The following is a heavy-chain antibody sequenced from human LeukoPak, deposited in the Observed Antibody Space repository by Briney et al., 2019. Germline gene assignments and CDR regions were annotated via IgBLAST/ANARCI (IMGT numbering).Heavy chain of an antibody. D-gene: IGHD2-2*01. Sequence: GGSLRLSCAASGFTFSSYSMNWVRQAPGKGLEWVSSISSSSSYIYYADSVKGRFTISRDNAKNSLYLQMNSLRAEDTAVYYCARGNQFVVVPAAVLYYYYGRDVGGQGPTVTVSS. CDR3: ARGNQFVVVPAAVLYYYYGRDV. CDR2: ISSSSSYI. CDR1: GFTFSSYS. V-gene: IGHV3-21*01. J-gene: IGHJ6*02.